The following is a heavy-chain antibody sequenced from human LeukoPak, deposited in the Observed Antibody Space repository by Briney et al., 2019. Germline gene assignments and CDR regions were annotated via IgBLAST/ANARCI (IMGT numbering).Heavy chain of an antibody. J-gene: IGHJ6*02. CDR2: ISGSGGST. Sequence: GGSLRLSCAASGFTFSSYAMTWVRQAPGKGLEWVSAISGSGGSTYYADSVKGRFTISRDNSKNTLFLQMNSLRAEDTALYYCAKGAFNGMDVWGQGTTVTVSS. V-gene: IGHV3-23*01. CDR3: AKGAFNGMDV. CDR1: GFTFSSYA.